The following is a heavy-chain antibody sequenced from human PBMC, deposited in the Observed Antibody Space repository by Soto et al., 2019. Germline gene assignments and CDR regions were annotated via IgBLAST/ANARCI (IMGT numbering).Heavy chain of an antibody. D-gene: IGHD1-1*01. CDR2: IYTSGAT. CDR3: ARGGIQLSYAFAY. Sequence: PSATLSLPCSLSGSSFSNFYWSWIRQPAGKGLEWIGRIYTSGATSYNPSLKSRVTMSVDTSQTPMSLNLRSVTAADTAVYYCARGGIQLSYAFAYWGQGSLGTVSA. J-gene: IGHJ4*02. CDR1: GSSFSNFY. V-gene: IGHV4-4*07.